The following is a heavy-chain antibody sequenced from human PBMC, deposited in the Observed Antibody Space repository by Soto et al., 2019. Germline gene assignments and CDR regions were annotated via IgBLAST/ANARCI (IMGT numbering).Heavy chain of an antibody. CDR2: INPLSGIS. J-gene: IGHJ4*02. D-gene: IGHD2-2*01. CDR3: ATPACAATWCSPSHNLDH. V-gene: IGHV1-69*09. CDR1: GGTFVRHV. Sequence: QVQLVQSGAEVKKPESSVKVSCKTSGGTFVRHVISWVRQAPGQGPEWMGKINPLSGISNYAQKFQDRVTFTADTDSSTAYMELSSLRSDDTAVYYFATPACAATWCSPSHNLDHWGQGTLVTVSS.